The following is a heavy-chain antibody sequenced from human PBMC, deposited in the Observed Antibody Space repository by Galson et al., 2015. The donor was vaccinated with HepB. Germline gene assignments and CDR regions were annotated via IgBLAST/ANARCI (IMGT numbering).Heavy chain of an antibody. CDR1: GYTFTSYG. J-gene: IGHJ6*02. V-gene: IGHV1-18*04. Sequence: QSGAEVKKPGASVKVSCKASGYTFTSYGISWVRQAPGQGLEWMGWISAYNGNTNYAQKLQGRVTMTTDTSTSTAYMELRSLRSDDTAVYYRARDQVSLYILTGYPQLLDYGMDVWGQGTTVTVSS. CDR2: ISAYNGNT. D-gene: IGHD3-9*01. CDR3: ARDQVSLYILTGYPQLLDYGMDV.